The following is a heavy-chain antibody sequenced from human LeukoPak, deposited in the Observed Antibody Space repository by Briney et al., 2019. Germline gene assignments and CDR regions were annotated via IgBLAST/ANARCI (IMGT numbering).Heavy chain of an antibody. CDR3: ARARGSYGYGDAFDI. D-gene: IGHD5-18*01. J-gene: IGHJ3*02. CDR1: GFTFSTYA. V-gene: IGHV3-30*04. CDR2: ISYDGSSK. Sequence: GGSLRLSCAASGFTFSTYAMHWVRQAPGKGLEWVAVISYDGSSKYYADSVKRRFTISRDNSKNTLYLQMNSLRAEDTAVYYCARARGSYGYGDAFDIWGEGTMVTVSS.